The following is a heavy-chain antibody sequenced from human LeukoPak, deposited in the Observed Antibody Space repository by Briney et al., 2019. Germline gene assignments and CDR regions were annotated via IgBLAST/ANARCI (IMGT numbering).Heavy chain of an antibody. Sequence: GASVTVSCKASGYTFTGYYMHWVRQAPGQGLEWMGWINPNSGGTNYAQKFQGRVTMTRDTSISTAYMELSRLRSDDTAVYYCARGVGVELRFLEWLSSNAFDIWGQGTMVTVSS. D-gene: IGHD3-3*01. CDR1: GYTFTGYY. V-gene: IGHV1-2*02. CDR2: INPNSGGT. J-gene: IGHJ3*02. CDR3: ARGVGVELRFLEWLSSNAFDI.